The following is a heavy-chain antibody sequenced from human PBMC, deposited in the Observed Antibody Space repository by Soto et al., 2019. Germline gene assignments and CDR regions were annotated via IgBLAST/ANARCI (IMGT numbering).Heavy chain of an antibody. D-gene: IGHD6-13*01. CDR3: ARLQAAVPHY. CDR2: IFYDGYT. CDR1: GDSISGSPYF. Sequence: QVQLQESGPGLVMPSETLSLTCTVSGDSISGSPYFWGWIRQPPGKRLEWIGSIFYDGYTLYTPSHKSRVTISVDTTKNQFSLKLTSVAAADTAIYFCARLQAAVPHYWGQGILVTVSS. J-gene: IGHJ4*02. V-gene: IGHV4-39*01.